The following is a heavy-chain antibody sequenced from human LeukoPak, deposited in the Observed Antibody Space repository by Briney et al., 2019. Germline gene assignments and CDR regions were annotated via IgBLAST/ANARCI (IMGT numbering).Heavy chain of an antibody. V-gene: IGHV3-23*01. CDR1: GFTFSSYA. J-gene: IGHJ6*03. D-gene: IGHD3-3*01. CDR3: AKKGDYDFWSGYDYYYYYYYMDV. CDR2: ISGSGGST. Sequence: GGSLRLSCAASGFTFSSYAMSWVRQAPGKGLEWVSAISGSGGSTYYADPVKGRFTISRDNSKNTLYLQMNSLRAEDTAVYYCAKKGDYDFWSGYDYYYYYYYMDVWGKGTTVTVSS.